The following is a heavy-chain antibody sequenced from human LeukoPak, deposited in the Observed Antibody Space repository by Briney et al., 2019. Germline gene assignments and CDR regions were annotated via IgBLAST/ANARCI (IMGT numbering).Heavy chain of an antibody. D-gene: IGHD6-19*01. J-gene: IGHJ2*01. CDR2: IFYSGST. CDR1: GGSISSHY. Sequence: SETLSLTCTVSGGSISSHYWSWIRQPPGKGLEWIAYIFYSGSTNYNPSLKNRVTISVDTSKNQFSLKLSSVTAADTAVYYCARVGYSSGWSHFDLWGRGTLVTVSS. CDR3: ARVGYSSGWSHFDL. V-gene: IGHV4-59*11.